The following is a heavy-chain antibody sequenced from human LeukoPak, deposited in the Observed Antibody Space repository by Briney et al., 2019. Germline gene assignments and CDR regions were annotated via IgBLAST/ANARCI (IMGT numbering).Heavy chain of an antibody. V-gene: IGHV1-69*05. CDR2: IIPIFGTA. D-gene: IGHD2-8*01. Sequence: GSSVKVSCKASGGTFSSYAISWVRQAPGQELEWMGGIIPIFGTANYAQKFQGRVTITTDESTSTAYMELSSLRSEDTAVYYCARGFVYARYDNWFDPWGQGTLVTVSS. CDR1: GGTFSSYA. J-gene: IGHJ5*02. CDR3: ARGFVYARYDNWFDP.